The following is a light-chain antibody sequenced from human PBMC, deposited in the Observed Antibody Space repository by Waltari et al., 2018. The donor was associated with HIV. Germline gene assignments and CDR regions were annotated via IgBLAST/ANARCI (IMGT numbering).Light chain of an antibody. CDR1: NSNIGSNY. J-gene: IGLJ2*01. CDR3: AAWDDRLNLV. CDR2: RNN. Sequence: QSVLTQPPSASGTPGQRATISCFGSNSNIGSNYVYWYQQLPGMAPKLLIYRNNQRASGVPVRFSGSKSSTSASVGISGSRSEDEADYYCAAWDDRLNLVFGGGTKLTVL. V-gene: IGLV1-47*01.